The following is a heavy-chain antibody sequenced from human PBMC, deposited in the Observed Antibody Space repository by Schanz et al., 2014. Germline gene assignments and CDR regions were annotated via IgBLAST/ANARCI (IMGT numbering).Heavy chain of an antibody. Sequence: VQLVESGGGVVQPGNSLRLSCAASGFTVSSNYMSWVRQAPGKGLEWVSVIYTSGSTYYADSVRGRFTFSRDNSKNTLYLQMNSLRAEDTAVYYCARRKHAFDIWGQGTMVTVSS. CDR1: GFTVSSNY. J-gene: IGHJ3*02. V-gene: IGHV3-66*01. CDR2: IYTSGST. CDR3: ARRKHAFDI.